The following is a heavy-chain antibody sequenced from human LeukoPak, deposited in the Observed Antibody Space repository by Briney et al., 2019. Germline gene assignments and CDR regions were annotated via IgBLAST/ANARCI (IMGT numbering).Heavy chain of an antibody. V-gene: IGHV3-64*01. J-gene: IGHJ4*02. Sequence: PGGSLRLSCAASGFTFSSYAMHWVRQAPGKGLEYVSAISSNGGSTYYANSVKGRFTISRDNSKNTLYLQMGSLRAGDMAVYYCARDNWVYDSSGYYSYYFDYWGQGTLVTVSS. CDR2: ISSNGGST. CDR3: ARDNWVYDSSGYYSYYFDY. CDR1: GFTFSSYA. D-gene: IGHD3-22*01.